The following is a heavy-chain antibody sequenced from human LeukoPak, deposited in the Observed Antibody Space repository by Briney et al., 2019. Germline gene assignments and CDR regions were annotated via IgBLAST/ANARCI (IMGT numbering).Heavy chain of an antibody. CDR2: INTKSGRT. CDR1: GYSFTDYY. V-gene: IGHV1-2*02. Sequence: ASVRVSCKASGYSFTDYYIHWVRQAPGQGLEWMGWINTKSGRTSSARKFQGRVTMTRDPSITTVYMDMAWLTSDDTAIYFCARADFIDAGPYLIGPWGQGTLVTVSS. J-gene: IGHJ5*02. CDR3: ARADFIDAGPYLIGP. D-gene: IGHD3-3*01.